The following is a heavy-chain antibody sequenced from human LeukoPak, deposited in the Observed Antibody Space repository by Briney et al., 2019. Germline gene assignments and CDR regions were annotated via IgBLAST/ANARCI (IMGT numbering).Heavy chain of an antibody. CDR3: ARTSSGYYYFDY. CDR2: INWNGGST. Sequence: GGSLRLSCAASGFTFDDYGMSWFRQAPGKGLEWVSGINWNGGSTGYADSVKGRFTISRDNAKNSLYLQMNSLRAEDTALYYCARTSSGYYYFDYWGQGTLVTVSS. J-gene: IGHJ4*02. D-gene: IGHD3-22*01. CDR1: GFTFDDYG. V-gene: IGHV3-20*04.